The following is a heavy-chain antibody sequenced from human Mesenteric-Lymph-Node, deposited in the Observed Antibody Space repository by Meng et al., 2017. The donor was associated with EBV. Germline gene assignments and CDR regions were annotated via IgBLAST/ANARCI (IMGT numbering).Heavy chain of an antibody. D-gene: IGHD2-15*01. CDR1: GASISISGYY. V-gene: IGHV4-30-4*01. J-gene: IGHJ2*01. CDR2: IFYGGYT. Sequence: QVQLQESGPGLVLATDSLSLTCTFSGASISISGYYWNWIRQAPGKGLELIGYIFYGGYTYYNLSLKSRVSISVDVSKNQFFLKLTSVTAADAAVYYCARMDFTYSLYFDLWGRGTLVTVSS. CDR3: ARMDFTYSLYFDL.